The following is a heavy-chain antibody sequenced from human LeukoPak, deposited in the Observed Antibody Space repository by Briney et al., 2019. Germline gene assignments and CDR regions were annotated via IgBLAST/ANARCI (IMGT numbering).Heavy chain of an antibody. Sequence: GGSLRLSCAASGFTFSKYGMHWVRQAPGKGLEWVSYISSSSSTIYYADSVKGRFTISRDNAKNSLYLQMNSLRAEDTAVYYCARGAYYYEDWGQGTLVTVSS. CDR2: ISSSSSTI. J-gene: IGHJ4*02. D-gene: IGHD3-22*01. V-gene: IGHV3-48*01. CDR3: ARGAYYYED. CDR1: GFTFSKYG.